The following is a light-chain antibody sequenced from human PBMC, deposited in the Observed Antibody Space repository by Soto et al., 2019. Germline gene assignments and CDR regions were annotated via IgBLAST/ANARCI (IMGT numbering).Light chain of an antibody. CDR2: DAS. J-gene: IGKJ5*01. Sequence: DIQMTQSPSSLPASVGDRVTISCQASQDIRNSLNWYQQRPGKAPKLLIYDASNFETGDPSRFRGSGSGTDFTFTISRLQPEDIATYHCQQYESFPTFGQGTRLEI. V-gene: IGKV1-33*01. CDR1: QDIRNS. CDR3: QQYESFPT.